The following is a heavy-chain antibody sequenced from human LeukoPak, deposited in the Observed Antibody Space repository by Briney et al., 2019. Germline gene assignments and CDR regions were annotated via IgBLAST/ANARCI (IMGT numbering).Heavy chain of an antibody. CDR3: ARQEDAFDI. V-gene: IGHV4-59*11. CDR1: GGSISSHY. Sequence: PSETLSLTCTVSGGSISSHYWSWIRQPPGKGLEWIGYIYYSGSTNYNPSLKSRVTISVDTSKNQFSLKLSSVTAADTAVYYCARQEDAFDIWGQGTMVTVSS. J-gene: IGHJ3*02. CDR2: IYYSGST.